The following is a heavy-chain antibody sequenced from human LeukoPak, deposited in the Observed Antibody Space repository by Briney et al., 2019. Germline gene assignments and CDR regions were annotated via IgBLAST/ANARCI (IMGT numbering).Heavy chain of an antibody. J-gene: IGHJ3*02. CDR2: ISWNSGSI. CDR1: GFTFDDYA. CDR3: AKDRRFGANDAFDI. D-gene: IGHD3-10*01. Sequence: PGRSLRLSCAASGFTFDDYAMHWVRQAPGKGLEWVSGISWNSGSIGYADSVKGRFTISRDNSKNTLYPQMNSLRAEDTAVYYCAKDRRFGANDAFDIWGQGTMVTVSS. V-gene: IGHV3-9*01.